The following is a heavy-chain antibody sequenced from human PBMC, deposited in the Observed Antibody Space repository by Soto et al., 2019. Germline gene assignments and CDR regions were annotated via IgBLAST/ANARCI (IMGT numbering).Heavy chain of an antibody. CDR3: ARPRSMSSSGFDI. J-gene: IGHJ3*02. CDR1: GYTFSRHC. CDR2: ISPDGSVT. D-gene: IGHD1-26*01. V-gene: IGHV3-74*01. Sequence: EVQLVESGGGLVQPGGSLRLSCAASGYTFSRHCIHWVRQAPGQGPVGVSRISPDGSVTDYADFVEGRFTISRDNAKNTLYSQMSSLRAEDTAVYYCARPRSMSSSGFDIWGQGTMVIVSS.